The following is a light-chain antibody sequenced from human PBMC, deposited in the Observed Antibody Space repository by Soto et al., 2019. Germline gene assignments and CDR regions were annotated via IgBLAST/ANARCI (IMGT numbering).Light chain of an antibody. CDR3: QSYDSSLSHVV. J-gene: IGLJ2*01. CDR2: GDN. V-gene: IGLV1-40*01. Sequence: QSVLTQPPSVSGAPGQRVTIPCSGSSSNIGSYYDVHWYQQLPGTVPKLLIYGDNNRPSGVPDRFSGSKSGTSASLAITGLQAEDEANYYCQSYDSSLSHVVFGGGTQLTVL. CDR1: SSNIGSYYD.